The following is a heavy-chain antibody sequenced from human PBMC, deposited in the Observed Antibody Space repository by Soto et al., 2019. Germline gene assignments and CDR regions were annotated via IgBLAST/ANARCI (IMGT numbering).Heavy chain of an antibody. CDR2: IDYVGST. V-gene: IGHV4-59*11. J-gene: IGHJ4*02. D-gene: IGHD2-2*01. CDR1: GDSINSRY. Sequence: SETLSLTCSVSGDSINSRYWSWIRQPPGKGLEWIGYIDYVGSTNYAPSLQSRVTMSVDTSKNQVSLKLRYVTAADTAVYYCVIPRGNYFDFWGQGTLVTVSS. CDR3: VIPRGNYFDF.